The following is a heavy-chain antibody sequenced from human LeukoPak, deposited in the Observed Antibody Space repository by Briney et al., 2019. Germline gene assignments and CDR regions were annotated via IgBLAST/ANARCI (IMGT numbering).Heavy chain of an antibody. D-gene: IGHD2-8*01. CDR1: GFTFSSYG. CDR3: AKERARMVYATILDY. V-gene: IGHV3-30*18. Sequence: GGSLRLSCAASGFTFSSYGMHWVRQAPGKGLEWVAVISYDGSNKYYADSVKGRFTISRDNSKNTLYLQMNSLRAEDTAVYYCAKERARMVYATILDYWGQGTLVTVSS. CDR2: ISYDGSNK. J-gene: IGHJ4*02.